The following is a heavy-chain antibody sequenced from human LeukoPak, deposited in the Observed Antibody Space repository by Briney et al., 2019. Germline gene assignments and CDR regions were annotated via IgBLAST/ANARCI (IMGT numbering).Heavy chain of an antibody. V-gene: IGHV3-30*04. CDR2: ISKDGSNE. J-gene: IGHJ4*02. CDR1: GFIFRNYA. Sequence: GGSLRLSCAASGFIFRNYAVHWVRQAPGKGLEWVAIISKDGSNEYYVDSVKGRFTISRDNSKNTPYLQMSGLRVEDTAIYYCARNDYGDYYFDYWGQGALVTVSS. D-gene: IGHD4-17*01. CDR3: ARNDYGDYYFDY.